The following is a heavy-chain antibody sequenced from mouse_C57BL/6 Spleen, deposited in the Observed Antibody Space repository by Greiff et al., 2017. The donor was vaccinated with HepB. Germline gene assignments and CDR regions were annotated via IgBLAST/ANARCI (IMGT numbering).Heavy chain of an antibody. Sequence: EVKLMESGGGLVKPGGSLKLSCAASGFTFSDYGMHWVRQAPEKGLEWVAYISSGSSTIYYADTVKGRFTISRDNAKNTLFLQMTSLRSEDTAMYYCAKLGLDYWGQGTTLTVSS. D-gene: IGHD4-1*01. V-gene: IGHV5-17*01. CDR3: AKLGLDY. CDR2: ISSGSSTI. CDR1: GFTFSDYG. J-gene: IGHJ2*01.